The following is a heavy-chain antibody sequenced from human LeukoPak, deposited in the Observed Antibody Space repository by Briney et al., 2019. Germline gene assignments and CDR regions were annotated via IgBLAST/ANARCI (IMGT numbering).Heavy chain of an antibody. CDR1: GGSISSSSYY. V-gene: IGHV4-39*01. Sequence: PSETLSLTCTVSGGSISSSSYYWGWIRQPPGKGLEWIGSIYYSGSTYYNPSLKSRVTISVDTSKNQFSLKLSSVTAADTAVYYCARRGYYDHGWFDPWGRGTLVTVSS. CDR3: ARRGYYDHGWFDP. J-gene: IGHJ5*02. D-gene: IGHD3-22*01. CDR2: IYYSGST.